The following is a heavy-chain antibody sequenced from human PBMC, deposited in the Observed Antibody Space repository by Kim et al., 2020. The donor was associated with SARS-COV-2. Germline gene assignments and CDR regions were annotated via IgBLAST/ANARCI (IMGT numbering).Heavy chain of an antibody. CDR1: GGSISNYY. J-gene: IGHJ4*02. Sequence: SETLSLTCIVSGGSISNYYWSWIRQPPGKGLEWIGYIYNSGSTKYNPALKSRVAISVNTSKNQFSLKVTSVSAADTAVYYCVKGDDYADPFDSWGQGTLVTVST. D-gene: IGHD4-17*01. CDR3: VKGDDYADPFDS. V-gene: IGHV4-4*09. CDR2: IYNSGST.